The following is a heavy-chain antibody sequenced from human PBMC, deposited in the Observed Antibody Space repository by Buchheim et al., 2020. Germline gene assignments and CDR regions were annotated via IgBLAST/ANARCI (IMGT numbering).Heavy chain of an antibody. CDR3: ARAGLGYCISTSCYNYYYYYGMDV. Sequence: QVQLVESGGGLVKPGGSLRLSCAASGFTFSDYYMSWIRQAPGKGLEWVSYISSSGSTIYYADSVKGRFTISRDNAKNTLYLQMNSLRAEDTAVYYCARAGLGYCISTSCYNYYYYYGMDVWGQGTT. J-gene: IGHJ6*02. D-gene: IGHD2-2*02. CDR2: ISSSGSTI. CDR1: GFTFSDYY. V-gene: IGHV3-11*04.